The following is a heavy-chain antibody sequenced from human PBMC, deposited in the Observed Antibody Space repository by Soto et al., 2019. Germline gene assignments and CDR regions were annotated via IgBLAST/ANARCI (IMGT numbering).Heavy chain of an antibody. Sequence: EVQLLESGGGLVQPGGSLRLSCAASGFTFSSYAMSWVRQAPGKGLEWVSAISGSGGSTYYADSVKGRFTISRDNSKNTLYLQMNSLRAEDTAVYYYARGIGGGYYDYVWGSYRFDYWGQGTLVTVSS. CDR3: ARGIGGGYYDYVWGSYRFDY. D-gene: IGHD3-16*02. V-gene: IGHV3-23*01. CDR1: GFTFSSYA. CDR2: ISGSGGST. J-gene: IGHJ4*02.